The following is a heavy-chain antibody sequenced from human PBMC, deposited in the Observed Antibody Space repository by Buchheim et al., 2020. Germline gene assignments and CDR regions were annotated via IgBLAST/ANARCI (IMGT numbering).Heavy chain of an antibody. J-gene: IGHJ6*02. CDR1: GYTFTSYD. CDR2: MNPNSGNT. V-gene: IGHV1-8*01. Sequence: QVQLVQSGAEVKKPGASVKVSCKASGYTFTSYDINWVRQATGQGLEWMGWMNPNSGNTGYAQKFQGRVTMTRNTSISTAYMELSSLRSEDTAVHYCARALDPDTAMGYYYYGMDVWGQGTT. CDR3: ARALDPDTAMGYYYYGMDV. D-gene: IGHD5-18*01.